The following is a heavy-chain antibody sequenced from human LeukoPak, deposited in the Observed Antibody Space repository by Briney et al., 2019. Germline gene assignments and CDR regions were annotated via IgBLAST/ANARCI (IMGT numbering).Heavy chain of an antibody. V-gene: IGHV3-23*01. CDR3: AKDLKDWNSPTY. Sequence: GGSLRLSCAASGFTFRSYSMTWVRQAPGKGLEWVSVISDSGGGTYYADSVKGRFTISNNNSKHTLYLQMNSLRADDTAVYYCAKDLKDWNSPTYWGQGTLVTVSS. J-gene: IGHJ4*02. D-gene: IGHD1-7*01. CDR1: GFTFRSYS. CDR2: ISDSGGGT.